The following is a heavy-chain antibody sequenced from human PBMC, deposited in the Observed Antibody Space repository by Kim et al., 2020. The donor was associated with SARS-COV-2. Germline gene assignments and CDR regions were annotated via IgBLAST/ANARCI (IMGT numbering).Heavy chain of an antibody. CDR3: ARGPNPLPAYYDFWSGYSVALGGYFDL. Sequence: ASVKVSCKASGYTFTSYAMNWVRQAPGQGLEWMGWINTNTGNPTYAQGFTGRFVFSLDTSVSTAYLQISSLKAEDTAVYYCARGPNPLPAYYDFWSGYSVALGGYFDLWGRGTLLTVSS. J-gene: IGHJ2*01. D-gene: IGHD3-3*01. CDR2: INTNTGNP. CDR1: GYTFTSYA. V-gene: IGHV7-4-1*02.